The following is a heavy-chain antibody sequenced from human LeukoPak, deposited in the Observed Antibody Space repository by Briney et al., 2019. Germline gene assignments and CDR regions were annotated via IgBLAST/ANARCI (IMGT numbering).Heavy chain of an antibody. CDR2: ISGSGGST. J-gene: IGHJ4*02. V-gene: IGHV3-23*01. D-gene: IGHD6-19*01. CDR1: GFTFSSYA. CDR3: ARTPPREIAVAGPFFDY. Sequence: GGSLRLSCAASGFTFSSYAMSWVRQAPGKGLEWVSAISGSGGSTYYADSVKGRFTISRDNSKNTLYLQMNSLRAEDTAVYYCARTPPREIAVAGPFFDYWGQGTLVTVSS.